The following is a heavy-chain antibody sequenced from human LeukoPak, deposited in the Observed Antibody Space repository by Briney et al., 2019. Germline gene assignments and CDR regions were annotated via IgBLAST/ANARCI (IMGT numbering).Heavy chain of an antibody. D-gene: IGHD2-21*02. CDR3: ARGSGPCGGDCYPFDY. CDR1: GGSVSGYY. Sequence: SETLSLTCAVYGGSVSGYYWSWIRQPPGKGLEWIGEINHSGSTNYNPSLKSRVTISVDTSKNQFSLKLSSVTAADTAVYYCARGSGPCGGDCYPFDYWGQGTLVTVSS. V-gene: IGHV4-34*01. CDR2: INHSGST. J-gene: IGHJ4*02.